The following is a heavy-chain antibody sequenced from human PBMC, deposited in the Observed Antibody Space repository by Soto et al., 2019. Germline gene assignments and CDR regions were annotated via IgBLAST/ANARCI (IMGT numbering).Heavy chain of an antibody. D-gene: IGHD5-18*01. V-gene: IGHV3-30-3*01. CDR1: GFNFSSYD. J-gene: IGHJ6*02. Sequence: QVQLVESGGGVVQPGRSLRLSCAASGFNFSSYDMHWVRQTPGKGLEWVAVISYDGSNKYYADSVKGRFTISRDNSKNTPYLQMNSQRAEDTAVYYCARDLDSYGHTYSDGMDVWGQGTTVTVSS. CDR3: ARDLDSYGHTYSDGMDV. CDR2: ISYDGSNK.